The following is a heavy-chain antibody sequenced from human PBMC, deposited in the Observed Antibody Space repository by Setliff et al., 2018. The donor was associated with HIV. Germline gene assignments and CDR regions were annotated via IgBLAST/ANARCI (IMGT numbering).Heavy chain of an antibody. D-gene: IGHD5-18*01. V-gene: IGHV4-34*01. CDR1: GGSFSGYY. CDR3: ARGGGYSYGFLTRRNWFDP. Sequence: PSETLSLTCAVYGGSFSGYYWSWIRQPPGKGLEWIGEINHSGSTNYNPSLKSRVTISVDTSKNQFSLKLSSVTAADTAVYYCARGGGYSYGFLTRRNWFDPWGQGTLVTVSS. CDR2: INHSGST. J-gene: IGHJ5*02.